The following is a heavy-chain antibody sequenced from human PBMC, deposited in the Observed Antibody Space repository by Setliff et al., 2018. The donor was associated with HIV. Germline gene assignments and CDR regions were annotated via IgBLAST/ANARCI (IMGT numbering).Heavy chain of an antibody. D-gene: IGHD6-13*01. CDR2: MNPNSGNT. Sequence: GASVKVSCKASGYSFINHDINWVRHAAGQGLEWMGWMNPNSGNTGYAQKFQGRVTMTRNTSISTAYMELSNLRSEDTAIYYCARGGSGIAVTGAGKTAFDIWGQGTLVTVSS. J-gene: IGHJ3*02. V-gene: IGHV1-8*02. CDR3: ARGGSGIAVTGAGKTAFDI. CDR1: GYSFINHD.